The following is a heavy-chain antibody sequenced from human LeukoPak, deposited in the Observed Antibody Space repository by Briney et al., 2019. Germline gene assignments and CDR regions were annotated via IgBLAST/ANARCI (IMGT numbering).Heavy chain of an antibody. CDR1: EFSVGSNY. D-gene: IGHD5-12*01. V-gene: IGHV3-66*01. CDR3: ARVGLDRRGYSGYESFDY. CDR2: IYSGGST. Sequence: GGSLRLSCAASEFSVGSNYMTWVRQAPGKGLEWVSLIYSGGSTYYADSVKGRFTISRDNSKNTQYLQMNSLRAQDTAVYYCARVGLDRRGYSGYESFDYWGQGTLVTVSS. J-gene: IGHJ4*02.